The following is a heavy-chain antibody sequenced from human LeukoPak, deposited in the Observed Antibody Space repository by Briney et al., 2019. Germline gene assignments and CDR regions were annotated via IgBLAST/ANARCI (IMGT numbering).Heavy chain of an antibody. CDR3: ARAGSHWHYVY. CDR2: IKQDGSER. CDR1: GFTFSGFS. D-gene: IGHD3-10*01. J-gene: IGHJ4*02. Sequence: GGSLRLSCAASGFTFSGFSMSWVRQSPTKGLEWVANIKQDGSERYYVDSVKGRFTISRDNAKSSLSLQMNNLRVEDTAVYYCARAGSHWHYVYWGQGTVVTVSS. V-gene: IGHV3-7*01.